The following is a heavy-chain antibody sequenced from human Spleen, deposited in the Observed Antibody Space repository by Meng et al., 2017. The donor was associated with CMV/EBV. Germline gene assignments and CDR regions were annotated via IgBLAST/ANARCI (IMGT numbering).Heavy chain of an antibody. J-gene: IGHJ4*02. CDR3: AKNYYDNSGYIDY. D-gene: IGHD3-22*01. CDR2: ISSSGGTT. CDR1: GFTFASYA. Sequence: GESLKISCAASGFTFASYAMSWVRQSPTKGLEWVSAISSSGGTTYYADSVKGRFTISRDNSKNTLYLQMNSLRAEDTAVYYCAKNYYDNSGYIDYWGQGTLVTVSS. V-gene: IGHV3-23*01.